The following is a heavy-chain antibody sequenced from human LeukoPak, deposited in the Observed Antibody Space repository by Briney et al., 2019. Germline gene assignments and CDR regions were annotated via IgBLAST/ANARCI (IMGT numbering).Heavy chain of an antibody. Sequence: SGTLSLTCAVSGGSISSSNWWSWVRQPPGKGLEWIGYIYYSGSTNYNPSLKSRVTISVDTSKNQFSLKLSSVTAADTAVYYCARLKLRSENANWFDPWGQGTLVTVSS. V-gene: IGHV4-4*02. D-gene: IGHD3-3*01. CDR3: ARLKLRSENANWFDP. J-gene: IGHJ5*02. CDR2: IYYSGST. CDR1: GGSISSSNW.